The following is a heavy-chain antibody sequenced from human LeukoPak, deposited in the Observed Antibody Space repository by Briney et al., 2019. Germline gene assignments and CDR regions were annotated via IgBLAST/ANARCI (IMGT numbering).Heavy chain of an antibody. CDR3: AREGGRGDFWSGYSLDAFDI. CDR1: GFTFSSYA. CDR2: IYSGGST. D-gene: IGHD3-3*01. V-gene: IGHV3-53*01. J-gene: IGHJ3*02. Sequence: GGSLRLSCAASGFTFSSYAMSWVRQAPGKGLEWVSVIYSGGSTYYADSVKGRFTISRDNSKNTLYLQMNSLRAEDTAVYYCAREGGRGDFWSGYSLDAFDIWGQGTMVTVSS.